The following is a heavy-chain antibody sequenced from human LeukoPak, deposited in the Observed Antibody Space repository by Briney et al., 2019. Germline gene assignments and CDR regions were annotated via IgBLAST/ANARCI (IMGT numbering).Heavy chain of an antibody. D-gene: IGHD6-13*01. Sequence: SETLPLTCTVSGGSISSSSYYWGWIRQPPGKGLEWIGSIYYSGSTYYNPSLKSRVTISVDTSKNQFSLKLSSVTAADTAVYYCASLIAAAGNFDYWGQGTLVTVSS. CDR2: IYYSGST. CDR3: ASLIAAAGNFDY. V-gene: IGHV4-39*07. J-gene: IGHJ4*02. CDR1: GGSISSSSYY.